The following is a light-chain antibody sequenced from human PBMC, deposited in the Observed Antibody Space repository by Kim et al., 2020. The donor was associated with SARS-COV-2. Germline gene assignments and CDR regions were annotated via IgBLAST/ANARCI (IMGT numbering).Light chain of an antibody. CDR3: QQRSSWPLT. CDR1: QIVSTY. Sequence: LSPGEIATLSCRSSQIVSTYLACDQQRSGQAPRVLIYDASNRATGIPARFSGSGSGTDFTLTISSLQPEDFAVYYCQQRSSWPLTFGGGTKVDIK. CDR2: DAS. V-gene: IGKV3-11*01. J-gene: IGKJ4*01.